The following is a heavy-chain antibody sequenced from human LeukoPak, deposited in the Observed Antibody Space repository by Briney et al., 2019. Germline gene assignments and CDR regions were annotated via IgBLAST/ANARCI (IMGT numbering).Heavy chain of an antibody. CDR2: MNPNSGNT. D-gene: IGHD1-26*01. J-gene: IGHJ3*02. Sequence: ASVKVSCKASGGTFSSYAISWVRQAPGQGLEWMGWMNPNSGNTGYAQKFQGRVTITRNTSISTAYMELSSLRSEDTAVYYCARGEWELNAFDIWGQGTMVTVSS. V-gene: IGHV1-8*03. CDR1: GGTFSSYA. CDR3: ARGEWELNAFDI.